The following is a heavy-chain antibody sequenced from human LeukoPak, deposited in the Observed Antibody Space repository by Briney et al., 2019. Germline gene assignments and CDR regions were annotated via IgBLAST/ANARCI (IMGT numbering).Heavy chain of an antibody. Sequence: PGGSLRLSCAASGFTFSSYGMHWVRQPPGKGLEWVSCIAGTSSISYADSVKGRFTISRDNVKNSLYLQMNSLRDEDTAVYYCARDINGGLWGQGTMVTVSS. V-gene: IGHV3-48*02. D-gene: IGHD1-14*01. CDR2: IAGTSSI. CDR1: GFTFSSYG. CDR3: ARDINGGL. J-gene: IGHJ3*01.